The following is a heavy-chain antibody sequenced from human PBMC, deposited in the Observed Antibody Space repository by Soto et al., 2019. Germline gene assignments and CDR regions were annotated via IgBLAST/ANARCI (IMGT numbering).Heavy chain of an antibody. J-gene: IGHJ5*02. Sequence: QVQLVQSGAEVKKPGASVKVSCKVSGYTLTELSMHWVRQAPGKGLEWMGGFDPEDGETIYAQKFQGRVTMTEDTSTDTDYMGLSRLIAEDRAVYYCAAVLAYGSGWWFDPWGQGTLVTVSS. D-gene: IGHD3-10*01. CDR1: GYTLTELS. CDR3: AAVLAYGSGWWFDP. V-gene: IGHV1-24*01. CDR2: FDPEDGET.